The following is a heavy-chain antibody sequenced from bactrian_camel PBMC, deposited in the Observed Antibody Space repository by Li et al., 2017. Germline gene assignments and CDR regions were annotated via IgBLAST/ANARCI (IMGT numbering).Heavy chain of an antibody. V-gene: IGHV3S54*01. J-gene: IGHJ6*01. CDR2: ISSGGGRT. D-gene: IGHD3*01. Sequence: HVQLVESGGGSVQAGGSLRLSCATPVVLYRDGCMGWFRQAAGKEREGVAAISSGGGRTFYADSVTGRFSISQDNAKRLLYLQMNSLKPGDTAMYYCAQRARLGTCLLSRADFGYWGQGTQVTVS. CDR3: AQRARLGTCLLSRADFGY. CDR1: VVLYRDGC.